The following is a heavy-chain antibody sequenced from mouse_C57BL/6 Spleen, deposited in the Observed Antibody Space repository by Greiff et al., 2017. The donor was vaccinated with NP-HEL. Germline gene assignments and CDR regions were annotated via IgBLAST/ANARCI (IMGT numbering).Heavy chain of an antibody. CDR1: GFTFSSYA. Sequence: DVHLVESGEGLVKPGGSLKLSCAASGFTFSSYAMSWVRQTPEKRLEWVAYISSGGDYIYYADTVKGRFTISRDNARNTLYLQMSSLKSEDTAMYYCTRENYSNYAMDYWGQGTSVTVSS. D-gene: IGHD2-5*01. V-gene: IGHV5-9-1*02. CDR2: ISSGGDYI. J-gene: IGHJ4*01. CDR3: TRENYSNYAMDY.